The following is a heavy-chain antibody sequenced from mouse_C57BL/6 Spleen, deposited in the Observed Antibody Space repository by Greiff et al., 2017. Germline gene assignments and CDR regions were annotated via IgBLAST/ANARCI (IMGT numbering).Heavy chain of an antibody. Sequence: VQLQQSGPELVKPGASVKISCKASGYTFTDYYMNWVKQSHGKSLEWIGDINPNNGGTSYNQKFKGKATLTVDKSSSTAYMELRSLTSEDSAVYYCARGGYYYGSSDIWDYWGQGTTLTVSS. CDR1: GYTFTDYY. CDR2: INPNNGGT. CDR3: ARGGYYYGSSDIWDY. D-gene: IGHD1-1*01. J-gene: IGHJ2*01. V-gene: IGHV1-26*01.